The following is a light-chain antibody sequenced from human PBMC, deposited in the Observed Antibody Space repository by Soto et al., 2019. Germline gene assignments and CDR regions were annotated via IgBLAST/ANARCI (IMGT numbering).Light chain of an antibody. CDR2: GAS. Sequence: EIVWTQSPGTLSLSPGERATLSCRASQSVSSSYLAWYQQKPGQAPRLLIYGASNRATGIPDRFSGSGSGTDFTLTISSLEPEDFAVYYCQQRSNWPLTFGGGTKVDIK. V-gene: IGKV3D-20*02. J-gene: IGKJ4*01. CDR1: QSVSSSY. CDR3: QQRSNWPLT.